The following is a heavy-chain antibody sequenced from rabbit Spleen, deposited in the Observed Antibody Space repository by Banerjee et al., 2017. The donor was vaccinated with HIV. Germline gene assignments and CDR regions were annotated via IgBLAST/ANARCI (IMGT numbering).Heavy chain of an antibody. CDR1: GIDFSTYYY. V-gene: IGHV1S45*01. D-gene: IGHD1-1*01. J-gene: IGHJ4*01. CDR2: IYAGSSGSS. Sequence: QEQLVESGGGLVKPEGSLTLTCTASGIDFSTYYYVCWVRQAPGKGLEWIACIYAGSSGSSYYASWAKGRFTFSKTSSTTVTLQVTSLTVADTATYFCARDLTGVIGWNFGWWGQGTLVTVS. CDR3: ARDLTGVIGWNFGW.